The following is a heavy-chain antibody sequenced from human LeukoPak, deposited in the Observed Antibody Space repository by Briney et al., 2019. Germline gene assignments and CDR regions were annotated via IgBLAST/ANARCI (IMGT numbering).Heavy chain of an antibody. V-gene: IGHV4-4*07. CDR2: IYTSGST. D-gene: IGHD6-19*01. J-gene: IGHJ5*02. Sequence: SETLSLTCTVSGGSLSSYYWSWIRQPAGKGLEWIGRIYTSGSTNYNPSLKSRVTMSVDTSKNQFSLKLTSVTAADTAVYYCASVRGYSSGWYASGFDPWGQGTLVTVSS. CDR3: ASVRGYSSGWYASGFDP. CDR1: GGSLSSYY.